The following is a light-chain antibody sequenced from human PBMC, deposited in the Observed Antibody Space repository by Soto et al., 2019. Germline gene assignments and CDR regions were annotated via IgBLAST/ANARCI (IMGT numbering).Light chain of an antibody. CDR3: QQAYSFPRT. CDR2: AAS. J-gene: IGKJ4*01. CDR1: QYINSW. Sequence: DIQMTQSPSSVSASVGDRIIITCRASQYINSWLAWYQQKPGEAPKLLIFAASRLHGDGPSRFSGSGSGTDFTLTINNLQPEDFATYYCQQAYSFPRTFGGGTKVEVK. V-gene: IGKV1D-12*01.